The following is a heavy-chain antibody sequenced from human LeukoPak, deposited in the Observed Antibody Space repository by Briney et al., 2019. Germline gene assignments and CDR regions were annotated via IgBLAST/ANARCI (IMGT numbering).Heavy chain of an antibody. CDR3: VAGGDCNY. V-gene: IGHV3-48*03. J-gene: IGHJ4*02. CDR1: GLTFSSYE. D-gene: IGHD2-21*02. Sequence: QPGGSLRLSCAASGLTFSSYEMNWVRQAPGKGLEWVSYITSSGSTIYYADSVKGRFTISRDNAKNSLYLQMNSLRADDTAIYYCVAGGDCNYWGQGTLVTVSS. CDR2: ITSSGSTI.